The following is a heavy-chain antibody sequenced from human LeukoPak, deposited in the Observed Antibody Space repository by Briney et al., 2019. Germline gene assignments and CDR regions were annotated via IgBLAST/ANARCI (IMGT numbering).Heavy chain of an antibody. Sequence: SETLSLTCTVSGGSISSSSYYWGWIRQPPGKGLEWIGSIYYSGSTYYNPSLKSRVTISVDTSKNQFSLKLSPVTAADTAVYYCARQTEQWLVYFDYWGQGTLVTVSS. D-gene: IGHD6-19*01. J-gene: IGHJ4*02. V-gene: IGHV4-39*01. CDR2: IYYSGST. CDR3: ARQTEQWLVYFDY. CDR1: GGSISSSSYY.